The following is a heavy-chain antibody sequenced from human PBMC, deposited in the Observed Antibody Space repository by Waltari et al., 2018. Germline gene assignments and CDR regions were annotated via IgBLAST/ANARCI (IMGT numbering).Heavy chain of an antibody. CDR2: IKQDGSEK. CDR3: ARLPRAAWDPFDY. D-gene: IGHD6-25*01. J-gene: IGHJ4*02. Sequence: EVQLVESGGGLVQPGGSLRLSCAASGFTFSSYGMSWVRKAPGKGLEWVANIKQDGSEKYYVDSVKGRFTISRDNAKNSLYLQMNSLRAEDTAVYYCARLPRAAWDPFDYWGQGTLVTVSS. CDR1: GFTFSSYG. V-gene: IGHV3-7*01.